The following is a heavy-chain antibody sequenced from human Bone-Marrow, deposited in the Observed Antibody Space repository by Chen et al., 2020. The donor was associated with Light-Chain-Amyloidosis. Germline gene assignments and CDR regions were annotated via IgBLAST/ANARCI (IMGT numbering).Heavy chain of an antibody. J-gene: IGHJ4*02. CDR1: GSTFTGYY. V-gene: IGHV1-2*02. CDR3: ARGPLNYGYEFLDY. CDR2: INPNSGGT. Sequence: QVQLAQSGAEVKKPGASVKVSCKASGSTFTGYYIHWVRQAPGQGLEWMGWINPNSGGTNYAQNVQGRVTMTRDTSISTAYMELSRLRFDDTAVYYCARGPLNYGYEFLDYWGQGTLVTVSS. D-gene: IGHD5-18*01.